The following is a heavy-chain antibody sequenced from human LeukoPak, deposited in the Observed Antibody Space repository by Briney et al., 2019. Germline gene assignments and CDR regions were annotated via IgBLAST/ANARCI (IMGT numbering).Heavy chain of an antibody. CDR3: ARGWTFTTPLGRVGGRSSRRGRYFDY. CDR1: GFDFSGKW. V-gene: IGHV3-74*01. D-gene: IGHD6-19*01. J-gene: IGHJ4*02. Sequence: GGSLRLSCAASGFDFSGKWMHWVRQAPGKGLAWVSHINGDGSSATYADSVKGRFTISRDNAKNSLYLQMNSLRAEDTAVYYCARGWTFTTPLGRVGGRSSRRGRYFDYWGQGTLVTVSS. CDR2: INGDGSSA.